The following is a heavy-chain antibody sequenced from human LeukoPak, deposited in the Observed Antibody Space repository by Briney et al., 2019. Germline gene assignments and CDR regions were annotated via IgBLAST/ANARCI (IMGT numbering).Heavy chain of an antibody. D-gene: IGHD5-18*01. J-gene: IGHJ4*02. Sequence: SQTLSLTCTVSGGSISSYYWSWIRQPPGKGLEWIGYIYYSGSTNYNPSLKSRVTISVDTSKNQFSLKLSSVTAADTAVYYCARRKTLWSLYYFDYWGQGTLVTVSS. CDR2: IYYSGST. CDR1: GGSISSYY. V-gene: IGHV4-59*01. CDR3: ARRKTLWSLYYFDY.